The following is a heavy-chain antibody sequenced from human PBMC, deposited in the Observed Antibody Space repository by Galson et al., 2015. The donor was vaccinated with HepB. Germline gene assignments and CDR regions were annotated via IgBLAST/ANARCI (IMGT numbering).Heavy chain of an antibody. CDR2: ISGSGGTT. CDR3: ARATINLLRGVSYYFDY. J-gene: IGHJ4*02. Sequence: SLRLSCAASGFTFSSYAMSWVRQAPGKGPEWVSTISGSGGTTYYADSVKGRFTVSRDNSKNTLYLQMNSLRAEDTAVYYCARATINLLRGVSYYFDYWGQGTLVTVSS. D-gene: IGHD3-10*01. CDR1: GFTFSSYA. V-gene: IGHV3-23*01.